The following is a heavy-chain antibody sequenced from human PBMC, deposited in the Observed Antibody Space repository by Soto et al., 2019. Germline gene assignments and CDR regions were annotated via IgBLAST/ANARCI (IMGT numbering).Heavy chain of an antibody. D-gene: IGHD2-15*01. Sequence: QVQLQQWGAGLLKPSETLSLTCAVYGGSFSGYYWSWIRQPPGKGLEWIGEINHSGSTNYNPSLKSRVTLSVDTSKNQISLKLSSVTAAHTAVYYCARRATHNRKIDYWGQGTLVTVSS. V-gene: IGHV4-34*01. CDR2: INHSGST. CDR3: ARRATHNRKIDY. J-gene: IGHJ4*02. CDR1: GGSFSGYY.